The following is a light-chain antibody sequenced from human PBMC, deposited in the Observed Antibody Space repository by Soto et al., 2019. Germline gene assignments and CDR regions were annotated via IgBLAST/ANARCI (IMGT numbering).Light chain of an antibody. CDR2: GAS. CDR1: QSVSTK. V-gene: IGKV3-20*01. Sequence: EILMTQSPSPLSVSPDATATLSCRASQSVSTKLAWYQQKPGQAPRLLIYGASSRATGIPDRFSGSGSGTDFTLTISRLEPGDFAVYYCQQYGSSPPWTFGQGTRLEIK. CDR3: QQYGSSPPWT. J-gene: IGKJ5*01.